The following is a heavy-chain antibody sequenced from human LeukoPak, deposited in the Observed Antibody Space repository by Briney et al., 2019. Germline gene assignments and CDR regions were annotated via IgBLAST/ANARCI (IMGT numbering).Heavy chain of an antibody. CDR2: ISGSGGST. V-gene: IGHV3-23*01. J-gene: IGHJ4*02. D-gene: IGHD3-22*01. CDR3: AKAGYYDSSGYYWDY. Sequence: GGSLRLSCAASGFTFSSYAMSWVRQAPGKGLEWVSAISGSGGSTYYADSVKGRFTISRDNSKNTLYLQMNSLRAEDTAVYYCAKAGYYDSSGYYWDYWGQGTLVTASS. CDR1: GFTFSSYA.